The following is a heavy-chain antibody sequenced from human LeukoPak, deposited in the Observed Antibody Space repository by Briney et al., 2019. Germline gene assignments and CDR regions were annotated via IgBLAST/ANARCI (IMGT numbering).Heavy chain of an antibody. CDR3: ARGVVGATTIY. J-gene: IGHJ4*02. CDR1: GFTFSSYA. V-gene: IGHV3-64*01. Sequence: GGSLRLSCAASGFTFSSYAMHWVRQAPGKGLEYVSAISSNGGSTYYANSVRGRFTISRDNSKNTLYLQMGSLRAEDMAVYYCARGVVGATTIYWGQGTLVTVSS. D-gene: IGHD1-26*01. CDR2: ISSNGGST.